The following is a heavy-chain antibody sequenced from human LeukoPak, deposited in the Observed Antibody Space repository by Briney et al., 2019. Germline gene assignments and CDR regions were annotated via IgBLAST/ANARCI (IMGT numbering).Heavy chain of an antibody. J-gene: IGHJ4*02. CDR3: AKHSYRVDSFTDY. CDR2: ISDSCGTT. CDR1: GCTFSTYA. V-gene: IGHV3-23*01. D-gene: IGHD5-12*01. Sequence: GGSLRLSCAASGCTFSTYAMSWGRQAPGKGLEWVSGISDSCGTTYYADSVTGRFTISRDNSKNTLYLQMNSLRAEDTAVYYCAKHSYRVDSFTDYWGQGTLVTVSS.